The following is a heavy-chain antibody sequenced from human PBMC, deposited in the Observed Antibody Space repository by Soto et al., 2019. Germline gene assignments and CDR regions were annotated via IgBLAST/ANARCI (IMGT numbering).Heavy chain of an antibody. CDR1: GGSISSSSYY. V-gene: IGHV4-39*01. CDR2: IYYSGST. Sequence: SETLSLTCTVSGGSISSSSYYWGWIRQPPGKGLEWIGSIYYSGSTYYNPSLKSRVTISVDTSKNQFSLKLSSVTAADTAVYYCARVGCSSTSCHWRVYYFDYWGQGTLVTVSS. D-gene: IGHD2-2*01. CDR3: ARVGCSSTSCHWRVYYFDY. J-gene: IGHJ4*02.